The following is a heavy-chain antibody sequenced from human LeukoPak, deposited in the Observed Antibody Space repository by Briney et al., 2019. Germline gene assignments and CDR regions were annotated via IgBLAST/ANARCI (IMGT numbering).Heavy chain of an antibody. Sequence: SETLSLTCTVSGGSISSYYWSWIRQPPGKGLEWIGYIYYSGSTNYNPSLKSRVTISVDTSKSQFSLKLSSVTAADTAVYYCARGDQLLAVDAFDILGQGTMVTVSS. CDR3: ARGDQLLAVDAFDI. J-gene: IGHJ3*02. D-gene: IGHD2-2*01. CDR1: GGSISSYY. CDR2: IYYSGST. V-gene: IGHV4-59*01.